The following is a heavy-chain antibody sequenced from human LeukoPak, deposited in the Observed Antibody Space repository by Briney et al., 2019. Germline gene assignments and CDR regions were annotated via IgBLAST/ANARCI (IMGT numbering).Heavy chain of an antibody. Sequence: GASLRLSCAASGFTVSSNYMSWVRQAPGKGLEWVSVIYSGGSTYYADAVKGRFTISRDNSMNTLYLQMNSPRAEDTAVYYCSSSWYTAGSDYWGQGTLVTVSS. V-gene: IGHV3-53*01. CDR2: IYSGGST. J-gene: IGHJ4*02. D-gene: IGHD6-13*01. CDR3: SSSWYTAGSDY. CDR1: GFTVSSNY.